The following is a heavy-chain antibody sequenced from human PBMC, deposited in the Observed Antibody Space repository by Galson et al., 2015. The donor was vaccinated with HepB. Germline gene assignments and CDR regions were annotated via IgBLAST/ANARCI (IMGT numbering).Heavy chain of an antibody. CDR1: GYTFTGYY. CDR2: INPNSGGT. J-gene: IGHJ4*02. V-gene: IGHV1-2*04. CDR3: ARDMGVYYDFWSGPGGFDY. D-gene: IGHD3-3*01. Sequence: SVNVSCKASGYTFTGYYMHWVRQAPGQGLEWMGWINPNSGGTNYAQKFQGWVTMTRDTSISTAYMELSRLRSDDTAVYYCARDMGVYYDFWSGPGGFDYWGQGTLVTVSS.